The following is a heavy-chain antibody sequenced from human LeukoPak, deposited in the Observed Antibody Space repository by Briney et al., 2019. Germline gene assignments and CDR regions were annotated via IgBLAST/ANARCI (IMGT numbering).Heavy chain of an antibody. CDR1: GFTFSGYW. V-gene: IGHV3-7*01. CDR2: IKDDGSEK. J-gene: IGHJ3*02. CDR3: APLNWVYPDGFDI. D-gene: IGHD6-13*01. Sequence: GGSLRLSCAASGFTFSGYWMSWVRQAPGKGLEWVASIKDDGSEKYYMDSVKGRLTISRDNAKNSMSLQMNSLRAEDTAVYYCAPLNWVYPDGFDIWGQGTMITVSS.